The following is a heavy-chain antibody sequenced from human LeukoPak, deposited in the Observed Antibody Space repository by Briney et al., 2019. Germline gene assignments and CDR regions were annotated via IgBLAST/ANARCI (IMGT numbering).Heavy chain of an antibody. J-gene: IGHJ4*02. CDR1: GYTFTSYG. D-gene: IGHD2-2*01. V-gene: IGHV1-69*05. CDR2: IIPIFGTA. Sequence: SVKVSCKASGYTFTSYGISWVRQAPGQGLEWMGGIIPIFGTANYAQKFQGRVTITTDESTSTAYMELSSLRSEDTAVYYCGLAGCSSTSCYFGLFDYWGQGTLVTVSS. CDR3: GLAGCSSTSCYFGLFDY.